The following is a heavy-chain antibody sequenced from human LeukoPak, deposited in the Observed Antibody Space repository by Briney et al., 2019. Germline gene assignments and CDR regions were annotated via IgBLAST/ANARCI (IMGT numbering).Heavy chain of an antibody. D-gene: IGHD6-13*01. J-gene: IGHJ5*02. Sequence: SETLSLTCAVYGGSFSGYYWSWIRQPPGKGLEWIGEINHSGSTNYNPSLKSRVTISVDTSKNQFSLKLSSVTAADTAVYYCAREASSSWYSAWFDPWGQGTLVTVSS. CDR3: AREASSSWYSAWFDP. CDR1: GGSFSGYY. CDR2: INHSGST. V-gene: IGHV4-34*01.